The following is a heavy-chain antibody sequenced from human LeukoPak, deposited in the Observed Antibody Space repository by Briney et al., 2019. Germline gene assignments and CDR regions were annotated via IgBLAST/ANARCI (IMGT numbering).Heavy chain of an antibody. V-gene: IGHV3-21*01. CDR2: ISSSGSYI. CDR3: ARAATWQLGIRNYYFDY. J-gene: IGHJ4*02. CDR1: GFTVSSNY. D-gene: IGHD1-1*01. Sequence: PGGSLRLSCAASGFTVSSNYMSWVRQAPGKGLEWVSSISSSGSYIYYADSLKGRFTISRDSAKNSLYLQMNSLRAEDTAVYYCARAATWQLGIRNYYFDYWGQGTLVTVSS.